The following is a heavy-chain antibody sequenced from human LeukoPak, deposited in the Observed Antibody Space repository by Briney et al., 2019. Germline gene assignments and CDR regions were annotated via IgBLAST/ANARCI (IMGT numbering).Heavy chain of an antibody. CDR1: GFTFSSYA. CDR2: ISGSGGST. CDR3: ENMVRGLFYLDY. D-gene: IGHD3-10*01. Sequence: GGSLRLSCAASGFTFSSYAMSWVRQAPGKGLEGVSAISGSGGSTYYADSVKGRFTISRDNSKNTLYRQMNSLRPEDTAVYYCENMVRGLFYLDYSGQGTLVTVSS. J-gene: IGHJ4*02. V-gene: IGHV3-23*01.